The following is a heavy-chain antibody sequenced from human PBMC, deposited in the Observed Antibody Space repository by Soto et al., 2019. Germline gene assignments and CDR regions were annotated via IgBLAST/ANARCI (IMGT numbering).Heavy chain of an antibody. J-gene: IGHJ6*02. CDR3: ARSTPIHNIVVVPAAPGWSDYYYYGMDV. V-gene: IGHV1-69*13. D-gene: IGHD2-2*01. CDR1: GGTFSSYA. CDR2: VIPIFGTA. Sequence: SVKVSCKASGGTFSSYAISWVRQAPGQGLEWMGGVIPIFGTANYAQKFQGRVTITADESTSTAYMELSSLRSEDTAVYYCARSTPIHNIVVVPAAPGWSDYYYYGMDVWGQGTTVTVSS.